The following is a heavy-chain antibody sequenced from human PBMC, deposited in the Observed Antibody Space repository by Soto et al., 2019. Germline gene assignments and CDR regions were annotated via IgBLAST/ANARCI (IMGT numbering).Heavy chain of an antibody. Sequence: ASGKVSCKASGYTFTRYDINWVRQATGQGLEWMGWTNPNSGNTGYAQKFQGRVTMTRNTSISTAYMELSSLRSEDTAVYYCARGRGPTVTTYYYYYYMDVWGKGTTVTVSS. J-gene: IGHJ6*03. CDR3: ARGRGPTVTTYYYYYYMDV. V-gene: IGHV1-8*01. CDR1: GYTFTRYD. CDR2: TNPNSGNT. D-gene: IGHD4-17*01.